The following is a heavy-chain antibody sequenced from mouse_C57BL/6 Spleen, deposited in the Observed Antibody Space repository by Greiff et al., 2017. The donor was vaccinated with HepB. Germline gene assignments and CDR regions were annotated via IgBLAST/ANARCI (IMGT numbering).Heavy chain of an antibody. Sequence: VQLQQSGAELVKPGASVKLSCTASGFNIKDYYMHWVKQRTEQGLEWIGRIDPEDGETKYDPKFQGKATITADTSSNTAYLQLSSLTSEDTAVYYCARSTIVTTSFAYWGQGTLVTVSA. J-gene: IGHJ3*01. CDR2: IDPEDGET. V-gene: IGHV14-2*01. CDR3: ARSTIVTTSFAY. D-gene: IGHD2-5*01. CDR1: GFNIKDYY.